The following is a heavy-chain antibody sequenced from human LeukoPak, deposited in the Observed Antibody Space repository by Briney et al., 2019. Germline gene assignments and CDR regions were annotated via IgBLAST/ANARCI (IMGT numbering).Heavy chain of an antibody. CDR2: ISGSGGST. CDR1: GFTFSSYE. D-gene: IGHD6-25*01. Sequence: GGSLRLSCAASGFTFSSYEMNWVRQAPGKGLEWVSAISGSGGSTYYADSVKGRFTISRDNSKNTLYLQMNSLRAEDTAVYYCAKAPGFYYYMDVWGKGTTVTISS. J-gene: IGHJ6*03. V-gene: IGHV3-23*01. CDR3: AKAPGFYYYMDV.